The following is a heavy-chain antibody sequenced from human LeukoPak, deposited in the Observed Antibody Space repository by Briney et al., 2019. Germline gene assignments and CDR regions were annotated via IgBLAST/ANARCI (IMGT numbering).Heavy chain of an antibody. CDR3: ARGSLGYCTYSVCYCDY. D-gene: IGHD2-8*01. Sequence: SETLSLICTVSGGSISSYYWSWIRQPARKGPEWIGYIYYSGSTNYNPSLKRRVTISVDTSKNQFFLKLSSVTAADTAVYYCARGSLGYCTYSVCYCDYWCWGNVIIVTA. J-gene: IGHJ4*02. V-gene: IGHV4-59*01. CDR2: IYYSGST. CDR1: GGSISSYY.